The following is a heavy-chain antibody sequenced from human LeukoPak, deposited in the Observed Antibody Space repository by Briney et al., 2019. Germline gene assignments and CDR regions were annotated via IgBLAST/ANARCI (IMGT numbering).Heavy chain of an antibody. J-gene: IGHJ4*02. Sequence: WASVKVSCKASGYTFTGNYMHWVRQAPGQGLEWMGWINPNNGGTKYAQKFQGRVTMTRDTSISTAYMELSRLRSDDTAVYYCARDKGRGYSSSWSNFEDHWGQGTLVTVSS. CDR1: GYTFTGNY. CDR2: INPNNGGT. CDR3: ARDKGRGYSSSWSNFEDH. D-gene: IGHD6-13*01. V-gene: IGHV1-2*02.